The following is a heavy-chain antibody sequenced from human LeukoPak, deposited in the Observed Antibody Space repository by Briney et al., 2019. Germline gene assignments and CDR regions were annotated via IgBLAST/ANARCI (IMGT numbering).Heavy chain of an antibody. CDR3: ARGVKTPMVQRVY. V-gene: IGHV3-66*01. CDR1: GFTVSSNY. D-gene: IGHD5-18*01. CDR2: IYSGGST. Sequence: GGSLRLSCAVSGFTVSSNYMSWVRQAPGKGLEWVSVIYSGGSTYYADSVKGRFTISRDNSKNTLYLQMNSLRVEDTAVYYCARGVKTPMVQRVYWGQGTLVTVSS. J-gene: IGHJ4*02.